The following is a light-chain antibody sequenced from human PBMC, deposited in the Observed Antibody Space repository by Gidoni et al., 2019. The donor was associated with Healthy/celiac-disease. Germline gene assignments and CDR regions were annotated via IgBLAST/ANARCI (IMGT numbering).Light chain of an antibody. CDR2: GAS. V-gene: IGKV3-20*01. CDR1: QSVSSSY. J-gene: IGKJ4*01. Sequence: EIVLTQSPGTLSLSPGERATLSCRAIQSVSSSYSAWYQQKPGQAPRLLIYGASSRATGIPDRFSGSGSGTDFTLTISRLEPEDFAVYYCQQYGSSPPITFGGXTKVEIK. CDR3: QQYGSSPPIT.